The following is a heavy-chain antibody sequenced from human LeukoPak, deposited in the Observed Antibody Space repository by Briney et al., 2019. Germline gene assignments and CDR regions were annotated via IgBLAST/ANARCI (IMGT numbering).Heavy chain of an antibody. J-gene: IGHJ4*02. CDR1: GFTFDVYG. CDR3: AKSASSWPLYYFDY. CDR2: LNWNGGST. Sequence: RPGGSLRLSCAASGFTFDVYGMSWVRQAPGKGLEWVSGLNWNGGSTGYADSVKGRFIISRDNAKNCLYLQMNSLRAEDTALYYCAKSASSWPLYYFDYWGQGTLVAVSS. D-gene: IGHD6-13*01. V-gene: IGHV3-20*04.